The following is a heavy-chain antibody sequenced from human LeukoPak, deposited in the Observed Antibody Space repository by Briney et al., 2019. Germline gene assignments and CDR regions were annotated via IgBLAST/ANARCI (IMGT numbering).Heavy chain of an antibody. CDR2: IYYSGST. J-gene: IGHJ4*02. CDR1: GGSISNNYWN. Sequence: SETLSLTCTVSGGSISNNYWNWHWIRQPQGRGLEWLGYIYYSGSTYYNPSLKSRVTISVDTSKNQFSLKLSSVTAADTAVYYCARATYYYGSGSSTWDYWGQGTLVTVSS. CDR3: ARATYYYGSGSSTWDY. V-gene: IGHV4-59*08. D-gene: IGHD3-10*01.